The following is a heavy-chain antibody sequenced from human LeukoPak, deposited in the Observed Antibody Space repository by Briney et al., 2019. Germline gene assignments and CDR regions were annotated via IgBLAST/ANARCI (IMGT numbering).Heavy chain of an antibody. Sequence: GGSLRLSCAASDFTFRSYWMTWVRQSPGKGLEWVSSISSSSSYIYYADSVKGRFTISRDNSKNTLYLQMNSLRAEDTAVYYCATGDSSSSLDYWGQGTLVTVSS. V-gene: IGHV3-21*04. CDR3: ATGDSSSSLDY. CDR1: DFTFRSYW. D-gene: IGHD6-6*01. CDR2: ISSSSSYI. J-gene: IGHJ4*02.